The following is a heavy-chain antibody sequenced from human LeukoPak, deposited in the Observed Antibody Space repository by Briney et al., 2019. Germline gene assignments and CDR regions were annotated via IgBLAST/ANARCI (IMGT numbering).Heavy chain of an antibody. D-gene: IGHD3-3*01. CDR2: INPNSGGT. V-gene: IGHV1-2*02. Sequence: GASVKVSCXASGYTFTDYYMHWVRQARGQGLEWMAWINPNSGGTNYAQKFQGRVTMTRDTSISTAYMELSRLRSDDTAVYYCARIPLTIFEDYWGQGTLVTVSS. J-gene: IGHJ4*02. CDR1: GYTFTDYY. CDR3: ARIPLTIFEDY.